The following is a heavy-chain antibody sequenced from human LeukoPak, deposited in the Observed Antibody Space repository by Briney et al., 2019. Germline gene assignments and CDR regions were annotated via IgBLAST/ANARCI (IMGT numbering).Heavy chain of an antibody. CDR2: ISSSGSTI. CDR3: ANYYGSGALGRHGMDV. Sequence: GGALRLSCAASGFTFSSYEMNWVRQAPGKGLEWVSYISSSGSTIYYADSVKGRFTISRDNAKNSLYLQMDSLRAEDTAVYYCANYYGSGALGRHGMDVWGKGTTVTVSS. J-gene: IGHJ6*04. D-gene: IGHD3-10*01. CDR1: GFTFSSYE. V-gene: IGHV3-48*03.